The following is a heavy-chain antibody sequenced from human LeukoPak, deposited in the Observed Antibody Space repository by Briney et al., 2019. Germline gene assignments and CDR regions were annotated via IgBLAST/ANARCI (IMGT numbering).Heavy chain of an antibody. CDR2: SASGHYT. Sequence: SASGHYTYTADSVKGRFTISRDNSKNTLYLQMNSLRAEDTAVYYCAKYPPGQLWLFDYWGQGTLVTVSS. V-gene: IGHV3-23*01. CDR3: AKYPPGQLWLFDY. J-gene: IGHJ4*02. D-gene: IGHD3-16*01.